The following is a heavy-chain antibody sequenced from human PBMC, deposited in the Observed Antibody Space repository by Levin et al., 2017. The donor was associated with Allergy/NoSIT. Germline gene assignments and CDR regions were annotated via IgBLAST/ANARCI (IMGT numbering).Heavy chain of an antibody. J-gene: IGHJ5*02. Sequence: MSSETLSLTCTVSGVSIRNYYWSWIRQPAGKGLEWIGRIYNNETTNYNPSLKSRVTMSLDTSKNQLSLKLRSVIAADTAVYYCARALGQWLVSEWFDPWGQGTLVTVSP. D-gene: IGHD6-19*01. CDR2: IYNNETT. V-gene: IGHV4-4*07. CDR3: ARALGQWLVSEWFDP. CDR1: GVSIRNYY.